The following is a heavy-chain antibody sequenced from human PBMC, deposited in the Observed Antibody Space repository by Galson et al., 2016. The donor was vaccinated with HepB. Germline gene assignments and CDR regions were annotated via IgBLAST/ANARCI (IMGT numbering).Heavy chain of an antibody. CDR1: GWSISNGGHY. J-gene: IGHJ4*02. V-gene: IGHV4-31*03. CDR3: ARSPYFHDANIYHKY. D-gene: IGHD3-22*01. CDR2: LYFSGST. Sequence: TLSLTCSVSGWSISNGGHYCSWLRQHPGKGLELSGFLYFSGSTFNNPALKSRLTLSVDTSKNQFSLTLRSVTAAGTAVYYCARSPYFHDANIYHKYWGQGSLVTVSS.